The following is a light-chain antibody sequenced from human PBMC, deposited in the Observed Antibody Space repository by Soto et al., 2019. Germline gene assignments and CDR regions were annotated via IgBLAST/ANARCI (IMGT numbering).Light chain of an antibody. CDR3: QQRSNWPWT. CDR1: QSVSSSY. J-gene: IGKJ1*01. V-gene: IGKV3D-20*02. Sequence: EIVLTQSPGTLSLSPGERAALSCRASQSVSSSYLAWYQQKPGQAPRLLIYDAINRATGVPARFSGSGSGTDFTLTISSLEPEDFAVYYCQQRSNWPWTFGQGTKV. CDR2: DAI.